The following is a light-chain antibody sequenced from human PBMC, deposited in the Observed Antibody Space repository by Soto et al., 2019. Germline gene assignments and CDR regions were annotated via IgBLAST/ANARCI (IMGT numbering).Light chain of an antibody. Sequence: EIVMTQSPATLSVCPGERATLSCRASQSVSSKLAWYQQKPGQAPRLLIYGASTRATGIPARFSGSGSGTEFTLTISSLQSEDFAVYYCQQYNNWHLTFGGGTKVEIK. CDR1: QSVSSK. J-gene: IGKJ4*01. CDR2: GAS. V-gene: IGKV3-15*01. CDR3: QQYNNWHLT.